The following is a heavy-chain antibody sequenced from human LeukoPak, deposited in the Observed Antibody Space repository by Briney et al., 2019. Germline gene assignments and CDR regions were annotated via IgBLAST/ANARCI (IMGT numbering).Heavy chain of an antibody. CDR2: IWYDGSNK. CDR1: GFTFSSYG. J-gene: IGHJ4*02. CDR3: ARAVYIPRDFSGWLDY. D-gene: IGHD6-19*01. V-gene: IGHV3-33*01. Sequence: PGGSLRLSCATSGFTFSSYGMHWVRQAPGKGLEWVAVIWYDGSNKYYADSVKGRFTISRDNSKNTLDLQMNSLRAEDTAVYYCARAVYIPRDFSGWLDYWGQGTLVTVSS.